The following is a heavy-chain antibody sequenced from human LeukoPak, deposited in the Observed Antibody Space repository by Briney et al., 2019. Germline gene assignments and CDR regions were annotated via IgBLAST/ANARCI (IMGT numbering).Heavy chain of an antibody. Sequence: PGRSLRLSCAASGFTFISYGMPWVRQAPGKGLEWVAVISYDGSNKYYADSVKGRFTISRDNSKNTLYLQMNSLRAEDTAVYYCAKDQKEDYYDSSGYFDYWGQGTLVTVSS. V-gene: IGHV3-30*18. CDR3: AKDQKEDYYDSSGYFDY. CDR2: ISYDGSNK. CDR1: GFTFISYG. J-gene: IGHJ4*02. D-gene: IGHD3-22*01.